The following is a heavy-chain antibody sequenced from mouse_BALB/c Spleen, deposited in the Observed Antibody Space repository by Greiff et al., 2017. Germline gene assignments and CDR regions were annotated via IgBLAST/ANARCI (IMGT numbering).Heavy chain of an antibody. CDR3: ASAKTWFAY. Sequence: DVQLQESGPGLVKPSQSLSLTCTVTGYSITSDYAWNWIRQFPGNKLEWMGYISYSGSTSYNPSLKSRISITRDTSKNQFFLQLNSVTTEDTATYYCASAKTWFAYWGQGTLVTVSA. CDR2: ISYSGST. V-gene: IGHV3-2*02. J-gene: IGHJ3*01. CDR1: GYSITSDYA.